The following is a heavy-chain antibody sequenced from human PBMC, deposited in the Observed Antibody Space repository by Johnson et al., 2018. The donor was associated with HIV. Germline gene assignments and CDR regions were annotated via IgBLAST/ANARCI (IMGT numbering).Heavy chain of an antibody. CDR1: GFTFSSYG. J-gene: IGHJ3*02. CDR3: AIGTITMIRGVIGLDI. Sequence: QVQLVESGGGVVQPGGSLRLSCAASGFTFSSYGMHWVRQAPGKGLEWVALIRYDGSNTYYADSVRGRFPISGDTSTTTLPLQLHSLTAEDTALYYCAIGTITMIRGVIGLDIWGQGTMVTVSS. V-gene: IGHV3-30*02. CDR2: IRYDGSNT. D-gene: IGHD3-10*01.